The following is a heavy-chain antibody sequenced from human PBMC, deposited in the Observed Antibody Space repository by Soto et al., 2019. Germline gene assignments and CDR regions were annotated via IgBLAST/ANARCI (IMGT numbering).Heavy chain of an antibody. Sequence: PGGSLRLSCAASGFTFSSYAMSWVRQAPGKGLEWVSAISGSGGSTYYADSVKGRFTISRDNSKNTLYLQMNSLRAEDTAVYYCANSSVVVVAATISVYWGQGTLVTVSS. CDR3: ANSSVVVVAATISVY. V-gene: IGHV3-23*01. CDR2: ISGSGGST. J-gene: IGHJ4*02. CDR1: GFTFSSYA. D-gene: IGHD2-15*01.